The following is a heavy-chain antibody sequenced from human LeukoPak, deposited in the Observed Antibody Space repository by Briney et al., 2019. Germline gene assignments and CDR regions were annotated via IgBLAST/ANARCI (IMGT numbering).Heavy chain of an antibody. D-gene: IGHD3-16*01. CDR1: GFTFSSYA. Sequence: GGSLRLSCAASGFTFSSYAMHWVRQAPGKGLEWVAVITYDGSNKYYADSVKGRFTISRDNSKNTLYLQMNSLRAEDTAVYYCAREHLGEFTYYFDDWGERTLVTASS. CDR2: ITYDGSNK. V-gene: IGHV3-30*04. CDR3: AREHLGEFTYYFDD. J-gene: IGHJ4*02.